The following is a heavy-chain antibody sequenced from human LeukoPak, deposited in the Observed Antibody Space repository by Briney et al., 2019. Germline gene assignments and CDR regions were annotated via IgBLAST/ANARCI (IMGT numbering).Heavy chain of an antibody. D-gene: IGHD3-10*01. CDR1: GFTFSSYS. CDR2: ISSSSSYI. V-gene: IGHV3-21*01. J-gene: IGHJ3*02. CDR3: ARDSYYGLGPREGAFDI. Sequence: GGSLRLSCAASGFTFSSYSMNWVRQAPGKGLEWVSSISSSSSYIYYADSVKGRFTISRDNAKNSLYLQMNSLRAEDTAVYYCARDSYYGLGPREGAFDIWGQGTMVTVSS.